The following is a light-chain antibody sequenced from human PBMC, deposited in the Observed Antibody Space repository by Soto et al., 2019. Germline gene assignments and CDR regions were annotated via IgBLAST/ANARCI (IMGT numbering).Light chain of an antibody. Sequence: EIVMTQSPATLSVSPGERVTLSCRASQSVSSNLAWYQQKPGQAPRLLIYGASTRASGIPARFSGSGSGTEFTLTISSLQSEDFAFYYCQQYNSWPGWAFGQGTKVEIK. CDR2: GAS. CDR3: QQYNSWPGWA. V-gene: IGKV3-15*01. J-gene: IGKJ1*01. CDR1: QSVSSN.